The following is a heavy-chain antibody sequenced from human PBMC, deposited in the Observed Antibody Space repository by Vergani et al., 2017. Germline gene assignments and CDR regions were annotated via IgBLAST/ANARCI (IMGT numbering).Heavy chain of an antibody. Sequence: QVQLVESGGGVFQRGGSLRLSCATSGFTLSNYDMQWIRQGPGKGLEFVAFIQFDGSNQYYADSVKGRFTLSRDFYKNTLYLQMNSLRTDDTATYYCAKHFRGWGIDYWGQGTQVIVSS. CDR1: GFTLSNYD. CDR3: AKHFRGWGIDY. CDR2: IQFDGSNQ. D-gene: IGHD3-16*01. V-gene: IGHV3-30*02. J-gene: IGHJ4*02.